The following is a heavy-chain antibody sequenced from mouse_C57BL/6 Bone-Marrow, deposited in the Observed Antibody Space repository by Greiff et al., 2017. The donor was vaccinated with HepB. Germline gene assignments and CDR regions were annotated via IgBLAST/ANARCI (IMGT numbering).Heavy chain of an antibody. V-gene: IGHV5-4*03. CDR3: ARVGTTVVAYYAMDY. Sequence: EVKLVESGGGLVKPGGSLKLSCAASGFTFSSYAMSWVRQTPEKRLEWVATISDGGSYTYYPDNVKGRSTIPRDNAKTNLYLQMSHLKSEDTAMYYCARVGTTVVAYYAMDYWGQGTSVTVSS. D-gene: IGHD1-1*01. J-gene: IGHJ4*01. CDR1: GFTFSSYA. CDR2: ISDGGSYT.